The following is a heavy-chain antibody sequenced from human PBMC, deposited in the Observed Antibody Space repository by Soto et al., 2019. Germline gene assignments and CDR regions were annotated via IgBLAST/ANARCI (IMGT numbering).Heavy chain of an antibody. Sequence: EVQLVESGGGLVQPGKSLRLSCAASGFTFDDYAMHWVRQVPGKGLEWVSGLRWNSGTIDYADSVKGRFTISRDNAKNSLHLQMNSLKPEDTAFYYCAKAESSGWYYSLDYWGQGTLVTVSS. CDR3: AKAESSGWYYSLDY. CDR2: LRWNSGTI. J-gene: IGHJ4*02. V-gene: IGHV3-9*01. D-gene: IGHD6-19*01. CDR1: GFTFDDYA.